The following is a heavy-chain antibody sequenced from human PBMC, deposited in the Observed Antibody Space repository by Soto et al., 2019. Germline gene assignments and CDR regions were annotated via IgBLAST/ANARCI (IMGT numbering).Heavy chain of an antibody. D-gene: IGHD3-22*01. CDR3: ARANYDSSGYYSHFDY. Sequence: ASVKVSCKASGYTFPSYYMHWVRQAPGQGLEWMGIINPSGGSTSYAQKFQGRVTMTRDTSTSTVYMELSSLRSEDTAVYYCARANYDSSGYYSHFDYWGQGTLVTVSS. V-gene: IGHV1-46*01. CDR1: GYTFPSYY. CDR2: INPSGGST. J-gene: IGHJ4*02.